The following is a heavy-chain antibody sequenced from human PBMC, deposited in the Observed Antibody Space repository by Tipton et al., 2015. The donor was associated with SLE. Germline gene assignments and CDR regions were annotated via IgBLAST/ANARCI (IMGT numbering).Heavy chain of an antibody. Sequence: GSLRLSCAASGFTFSSYWMSWVRQAPGKGLEWVANIKQDGSEKYYVDSVKGRFTISRDNAKNSLYLQMNSLRAEDTAVYYCARTIAVAGSAFDIWGQGTMVTVSS. CDR3: ARTIAVAGSAFDI. V-gene: IGHV3-7*01. CDR1: GFTFSSYW. D-gene: IGHD6-19*01. CDR2: IKQDGSEK. J-gene: IGHJ3*02.